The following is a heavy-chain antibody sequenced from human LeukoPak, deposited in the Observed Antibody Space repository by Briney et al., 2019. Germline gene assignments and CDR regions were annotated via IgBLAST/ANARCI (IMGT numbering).Heavy chain of an antibody. D-gene: IGHD1/OR15-1a*01. CDR3: AKWNSVYNAFDV. CDR2: SYYTGSS. Sequence: SETLSLTCAVSGDSITNYYWNWIRQPPGKGLEWIGFSYYTGSSLYNPSLKSRVTISVDSSKSQFSLKLSSVTAADTAVYYCAKWNSVYNAFDVWGQGTIVTVSS. CDR1: GDSITNYY. J-gene: IGHJ3*01. V-gene: IGHV4-59*03.